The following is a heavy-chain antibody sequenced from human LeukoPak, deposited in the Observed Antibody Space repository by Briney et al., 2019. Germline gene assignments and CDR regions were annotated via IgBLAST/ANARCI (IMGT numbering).Heavy chain of an antibody. CDR1: GGSFSGYY. Sequence: SETLSLTCAFYGGSFSGYYWSWIRQPPGKGLEWIGEINHSGSTNYNPSLKSRVTISVDTSKNQFSLKLSSVTAADTAVYYCARATGIAAAGPHYYFDYWGQGTLVTVSS. J-gene: IGHJ4*02. CDR3: ARATGIAAAGPHYYFDY. V-gene: IGHV4-34*01. D-gene: IGHD6-13*01. CDR2: INHSGST.